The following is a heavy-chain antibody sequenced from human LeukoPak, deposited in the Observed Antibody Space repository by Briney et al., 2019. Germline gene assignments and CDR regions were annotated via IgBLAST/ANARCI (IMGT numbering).Heavy chain of an antibody. CDR3: TRGEGPRGDTGFEP. J-gene: IGHJ5*02. D-gene: IGHD3-10*01. Sequence: PGGSLRLSCTASGFTFGAYTMNWVREAPGHGLEWLSFIRSKAYGGTTESAASVKGRFTVSRDDSKSIVYLQMNSLKTEDTALYYSTRGEGPRGDTGFEPWGQGTLVTVSS. CDR2: IRSKAYGGTT. V-gene: IGHV3-49*04. CDR1: GFTFGAYT.